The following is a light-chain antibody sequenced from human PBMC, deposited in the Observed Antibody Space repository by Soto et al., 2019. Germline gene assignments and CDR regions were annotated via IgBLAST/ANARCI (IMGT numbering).Light chain of an antibody. CDR2: EAS. Sequence: EIVLTQSPSTLSLSPGERATLSCRARQSVSSYLAWYQQKPGQAPRLLIYEASIRATWIPSRFSGSGSGTDFTLTISSLEPEDFATYYCQQRSNYPDTFGQGTQLEIK. CDR3: QQRSNYPDT. V-gene: IGKV3-11*01. CDR1: QSVSSY. J-gene: IGKJ5*01.